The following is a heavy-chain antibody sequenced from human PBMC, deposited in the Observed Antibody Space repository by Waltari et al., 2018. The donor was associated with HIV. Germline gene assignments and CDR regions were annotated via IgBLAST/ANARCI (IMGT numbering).Heavy chain of an antibody. CDR2: ISSSSSYI. CDR1: GFTFGRYT. J-gene: IGHJ6*02. D-gene: IGHD1-26*01. CDR3: ARAIVGATRHYYGMDV. V-gene: IGHV3-21*01. Sequence: EVQLVDSGGGLVKPGGSLRLSCAASGFTFGRYTMNWVGQAPGKGLEWVSSISSSSSYISYADSVKGRFTISRDNAKNSLYLQMNSLRAEDTAVYYCARAIVGATRHYYGMDVWGQGTTVTVSS.